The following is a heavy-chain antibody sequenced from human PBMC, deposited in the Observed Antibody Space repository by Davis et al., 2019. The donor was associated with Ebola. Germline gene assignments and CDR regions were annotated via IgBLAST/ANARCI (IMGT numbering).Heavy chain of an antibody. CDR3: ARDPPYDQGYDY. CDR1: GDSVSSNTAA. Sequence: MPSETLSLTCAISGDSVSSNTAAWNWIRQSQSRGLEWLGRTYYRSKWFVDYAVSVKSRMTINSDTSKNQFSLQLSSVTPEDTAVYYCARDPPYDQGYDYWGQGILVTVSS. V-gene: IGHV6-1*01. CDR2: TYYRSKWFV. D-gene: IGHD3-22*01. J-gene: IGHJ4*02.